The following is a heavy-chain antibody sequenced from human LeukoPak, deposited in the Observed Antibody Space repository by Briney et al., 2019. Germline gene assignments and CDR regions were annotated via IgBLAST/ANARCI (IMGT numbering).Heavy chain of an antibody. CDR1: GFTVNSNY. CDR2: FYSGGST. V-gene: IGHV3-66*02. CDR3: ARQRERYYFDY. Sequence: PGGSLRLSCAASGFTVNSNYMSWVRQAPGKGLERLSVFYSGGSTYYEDSVKGRFTISRDNSKNTLYLQMNSLRAEDTAVYYCARQRERYYFDYWGQGTLVTVSS. D-gene: IGHD6-25*01. J-gene: IGHJ4*02.